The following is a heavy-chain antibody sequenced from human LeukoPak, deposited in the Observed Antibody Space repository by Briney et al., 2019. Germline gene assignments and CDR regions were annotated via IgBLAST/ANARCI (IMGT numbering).Heavy chain of an antibody. V-gene: IGHV3-7*01. CDR2: IKQDGSEK. J-gene: IGHJ4*02. Sequence: GGSLRLSCAASGFTFSSYWMSWVRQAPGKGLEWVANIKQDGSEKYYVDSVKGRFTISRDNAKNLLYLQMNSLRAEDTAVYYCARDLRLLWFGEKVDYWGQGTLVTVSS. CDR1: GFTFSSYW. D-gene: IGHD3-10*01. CDR3: ARDLRLLWFGEKVDY.